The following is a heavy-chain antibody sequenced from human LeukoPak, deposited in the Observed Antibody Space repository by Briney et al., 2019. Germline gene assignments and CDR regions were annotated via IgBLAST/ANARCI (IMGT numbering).Heavy chain of an antibody. J-gene: IGHJ5*02. CDR3: ASRSKGRFLEWLPFDP. D-gene: IGHD3-3*01. CDR1: GGTFSSYA. CDR2: IIPIFGTA. V-gene: IGHV1-69*05. Sequence: SVKVSCKASGGTFSSYAISWVRQAPGQVLEWMGGIIPIFGTANYAQKFQGRVTITTDESTSTAYMELSSLRSEDTAVYYCASRSKGRFLEWLPFDPWGQGTLVTVSS.